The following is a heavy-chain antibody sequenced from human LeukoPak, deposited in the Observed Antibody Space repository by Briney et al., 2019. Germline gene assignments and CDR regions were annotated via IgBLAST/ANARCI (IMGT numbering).Heavy chain of an antibody. Sequence: PGGSLRLSCAASGFTVSSNYMSWVRQAPGKGLEWVSVIYSGGSTYYADSVKGRFTISRDNSKNTVFLRMNSLRAEDTAVYYCARDLFPGYSIGYHYGYWGRGTRVTVSS. CDR1: GFTVSSNY. J-gene: IGHJ4*02. D-gene: IGHD5-12*01. V-gene: IGHV3-66*01. CDR3: ARDLFPGYSIGYHYGY. CDR2: IYSGGST.